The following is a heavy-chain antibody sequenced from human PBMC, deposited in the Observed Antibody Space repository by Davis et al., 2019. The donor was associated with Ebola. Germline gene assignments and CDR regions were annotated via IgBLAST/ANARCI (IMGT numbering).Heavy chain of an antibody. D-gene: IGHD2-15*01. CDR1: GFTFSSYS. Sequence: GSLRLSCAASGFTFSSYSMNWVRQPPGKGLEWIGEINHSGSTNYNPSLKSRVTISVDTSKNQFSLKLSSVTAADTAVYYCAREKLGYCSGGSCYSGWFDPWGQGTLVTVSS. CDR2: INHSGST. CDR3: AREKLGYCSGGSCYSGWFDP. V-gene: IGHV4-34*01. J-gene: IGHJ5*02.